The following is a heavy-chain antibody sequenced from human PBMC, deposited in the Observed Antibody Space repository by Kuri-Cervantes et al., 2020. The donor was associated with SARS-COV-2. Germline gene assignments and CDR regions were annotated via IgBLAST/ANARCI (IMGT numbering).Heavy chain of an antibody. V-gene: IGHV3-21*01. CDR1: GFTFSSYS. D-gene: IGHD3-3*01. CDR2: ISSSSSYI. CDR3: AREVTIFGVVYYGMDV. Sequence: GESLKISCAASGFTFSSYSMNWVRQAPGKGLEWVSSISSSSSYIYYADSVKGRFTISRDNAKNSLYLQMNSLRAEDTAVYYCAREVTIFGVVYYGMDVWGQGTTVTVSS. J-gene: IGHJ6*02.